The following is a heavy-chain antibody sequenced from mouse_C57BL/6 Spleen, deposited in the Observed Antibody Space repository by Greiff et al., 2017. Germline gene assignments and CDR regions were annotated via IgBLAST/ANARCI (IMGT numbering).Heavy chain of an antibody. D-gene: IGHD1-1*01. J-gene: IGHJ2*01. CDR3: TRGDYYVSHYFDY. CDR1: GFNIKDYY. Sequence: EVQLQQSGAELVRPGASVKLSCTASGFNIKDYYMPWVQQRPEQGLEWIGRIDPGGGDTEYAANFPGKSTMPADTSSNTAYLQLSSLTSEDTTGYYWTRGDYYVSHYFDYWGQGTTLTVSS. CDR2: IDPGGGDT. V-gene: IGHV14-1*01.